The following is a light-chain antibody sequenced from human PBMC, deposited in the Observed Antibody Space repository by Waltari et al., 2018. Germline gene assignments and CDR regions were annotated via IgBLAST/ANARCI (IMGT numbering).Light chain of an antibody. CDR1: PSVSSSY. J-gene: IGKJ2*01. CDR3: QQYGGSPYT. Sequence: EIVLTQSPGTLSLSPGERATLSCRASPSVSSSYLAWYQQKPGQAPRLLIYGASIRATGIPDRFSGSGSGTGFTLTIRRLEPEDFAVYYCQQYGGSPYTFGQGTKLEIK. V-gene: IGKV3-20*01. CDR2: GAS.